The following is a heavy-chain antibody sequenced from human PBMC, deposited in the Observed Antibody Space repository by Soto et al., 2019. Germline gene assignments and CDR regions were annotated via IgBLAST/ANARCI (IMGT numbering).Heavy chain of an antibody. Sequence: ASVKVSCKASGYTFSSYEINWVRQATGQGLEYLGWMNPDSGKTAYVQKFQGRVTMTWDTSITTAYMELSSLRSDDTAVYFCARGIKYGAYSRWFDLWGQGTLVTVSS. CDR3: ARGIKYGAYSRWFDL. J-gene: IGHJ5*02. CDR2: MNPDSGKT. CDR1: GYTFSSYE. V-gene: IGHV1-8*01. D-gene: IGHD4-17*01.